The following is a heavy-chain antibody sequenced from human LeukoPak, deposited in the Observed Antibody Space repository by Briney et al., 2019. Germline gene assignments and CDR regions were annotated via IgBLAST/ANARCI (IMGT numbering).Heavy chain of an antibody. D-gene: IGHD6-19*01. J-gene: IGHJ4*02. CDR1: GFTFSNYG. CDR2: IRFDGSNI. Sequence: PGGSLRLSCAASGFTFSNYGMNWVRQAPGKGLEWVTFIRFDGSNIFYADSVRGRFTISRDNSKNSLYLQMNSLKPEDTAVYYCAKGYLAAYYFDSWGQGTLATVSS. V-gene: IGHV3-30*02. CDR3: AKGYLAAYYFDS.